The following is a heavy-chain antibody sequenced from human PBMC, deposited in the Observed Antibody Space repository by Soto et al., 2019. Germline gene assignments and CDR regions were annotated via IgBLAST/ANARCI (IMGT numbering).Heavy chain of an antibody. CDR1: GFTFTTYA. J-gene: IGHJ4*02. D-gene: IGHD4-4*01. CDR2: VYASGGGT. V-gene: IGHV3-23*05. CDR3: AKGGSNWSFDY. Sequence: VQLLESGGGLGQPGGSLRLSCAASGFTFTTYAMSWIRQTPGKGLGCVSVVYASGGGTYADSVKGRFTISRDNSKNMVYLQMNSLRAEDTATYYCAKGGSNWSFDYRGQGILVTVSS.